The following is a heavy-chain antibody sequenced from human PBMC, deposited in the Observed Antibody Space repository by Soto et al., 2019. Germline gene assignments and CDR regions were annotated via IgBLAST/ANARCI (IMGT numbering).Heavy chain of an antibody. CDR2: IWYDGSNK. CDR1: GFTFSSYG. Sequence: LGGSLRLSCAASGFTFSSYGMHWVRQAPGKGLEWVAVIWYDGSNKYYADSVKGRFTISRDNSKNTLYLQMNSLRAEDTAVYYCARDLRRRFLEWLSDYYYYGMDVWGQGTTVTVSS. CDR3: ARDLRRRFLEWLSDYYYYGMDV. J-gene: IGHJ6*02. V-gene: IGHV3-33*01. D-gene: IGHD3-3*01.